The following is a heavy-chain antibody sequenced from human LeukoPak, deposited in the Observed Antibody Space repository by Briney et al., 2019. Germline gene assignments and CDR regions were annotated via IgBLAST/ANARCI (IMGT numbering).Heavy chain of an antibody. CDR2: INPNSGGT. V-gene: IGHV1-2*06. Sequence: ASVKVSCKASGYTFTGYYMHWVGQAPGQGLEWMGRINPNSGGTNYAQKFQGRVTMTRDTSISTAYMELSRLRSDDTAVYYCATDDYGDQTRWFDPWGQGTLVTVSS. D-gene: IGHD4-17*01. J-gene: IGHJ5*02. CDR3: ATDDYGDQTRWFDP. CDR1: GYTFTGYY.